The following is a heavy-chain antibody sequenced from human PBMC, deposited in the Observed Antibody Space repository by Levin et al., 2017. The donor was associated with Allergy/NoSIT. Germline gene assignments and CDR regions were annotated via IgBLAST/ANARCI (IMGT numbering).Heavy chain of an antibody. V-gene: IGHV4-28*01. D-gene: IGHD6-13*01. Sequence: SETLSLTCAVSGYSISSSNWWGWIRQPPGKGLEWIGYIYYSGSTYYNPSLRSRVTMSVDTSKNQFSLKLSSVTAVDTAVYYCASNTQGGIWGQGTTVTVSS. CDR1: GYSISSSNW. CDR3: ASNTQGGI. CDR2: IYYSGST. J-gene: IGHJ6*02.